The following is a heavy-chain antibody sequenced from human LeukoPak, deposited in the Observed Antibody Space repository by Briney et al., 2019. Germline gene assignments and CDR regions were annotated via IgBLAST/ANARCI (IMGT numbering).Heavy chain of an antibody. V-gene: IGHV1-46*01. J-gene: IGHJ4*02. CDR1: GYTFTSYY. CDR2: INPSGGST. D-gene: IGHD6-19*01. CDR3: ARVGYSSGWSPFDY. Sequence: ASVTVSFKASGYTFTSYYMHWVRQAPGQGLEWMGIINPSGGSTSYAQKFQSRVTMTRDTSTSTVYMELSSLRSEDTAVDYCARVGYSSGWSPFDYWGQGTLVTVSS.